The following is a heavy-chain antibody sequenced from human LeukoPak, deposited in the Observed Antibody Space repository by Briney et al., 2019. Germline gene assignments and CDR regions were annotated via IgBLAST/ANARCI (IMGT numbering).Heavy chain of an antibody. Sequence: SETLSLTCAVSGASIVSSVWWSWARQPPGKGLEWIGEIHHSGSANYSPSLRSRLTITIDTSKGHLSLNLSSVTAADTAVYYCAGYFDGSPGFYPGDNWDQGTLVIVSS. CDR3: AGYFDGSPGFYPGDN. CDR2: IHHSGSA. D-gene: IGHD3-22*01. J-gene: IGHJ4*02. CDR1: GASIVSSVW. V-gene: IGHV4-4*02.